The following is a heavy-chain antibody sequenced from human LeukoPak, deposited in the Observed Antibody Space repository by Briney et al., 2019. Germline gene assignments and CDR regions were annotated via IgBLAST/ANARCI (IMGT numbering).Heavy chain of an antibody. Sequence: GESLKISCKGSGYIFTSYWIGWVRQMPGKGLEWMGIIYPGDSDTRYSPSFQGQVTISADKSISTAYLQWSSLKASDTAMYYCARHGETGYSSSWYDYWGQGTLVTVSS. J-gene: IGHJ4*02. CDR3: ARHGETGYSSSWYDY. V-gene: IGHV5-51*01. CDR2: IYPGDSDT. CDR1: GYIFTSYW. D-gene: IGHD6-13*01.